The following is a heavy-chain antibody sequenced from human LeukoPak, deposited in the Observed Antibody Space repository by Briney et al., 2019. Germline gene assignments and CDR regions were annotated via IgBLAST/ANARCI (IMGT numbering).Heavy chain of an antibody. V-gene: IGHV3-64D*06. CDR1: GFTFSDYA. CDR3: VKAKYYSWSDGSSFDC. D-gene: IGHD1-1*01. Sequence: GGSLRLSCSGSGFTFSDYAMFWVRQAPGKGLEYVSAIMSNGRSTYLADTVKDRFTISRDNSKNMLYLQMSSLRHEDTAVYYCVKAKYYSWSDGSSFDCWGQGTLVTVSS. J-gene: IGHJ4*02. CDR2: IMSNGRST.